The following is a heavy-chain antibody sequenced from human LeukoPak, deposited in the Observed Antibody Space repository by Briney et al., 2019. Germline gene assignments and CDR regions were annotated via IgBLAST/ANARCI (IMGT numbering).Heavy chain of an antibody. CDR2: IHHSGST. CDR3: ARGHYYGSGSYSMARPHAFAV. D-gene: IGHD3-10*01. Sequence: PSETLSLTCAVYGGSFSGYYWSWIRQPPGKGLEWIGEIHHSGSTNYNPSLKSRVTISVDTSKNQFSLKLSSVTAADTAVYYCARGHYYGSGSYSMARPHAFAVWGQGTMVTVSS. J-gene: IGHJ3*01. V-gene: IGHV4-34*01. CDR1: GGSFSGYY.